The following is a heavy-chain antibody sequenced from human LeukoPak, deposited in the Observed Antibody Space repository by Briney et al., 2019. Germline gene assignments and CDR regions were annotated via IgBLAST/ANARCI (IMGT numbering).Heavy chain of an antibody. D-gene: IGHD3-9*01. CDR2: INPNSGGT. V-gene: IGHV1-2*02. J-gene: IGHJ4*02. Sequence: ASVKVSCKASGYTFTGYYMHWVRQAPGQGLEWMGWINPNSGGTNYAQKFQGRVTMTRDTSISTAYMELSRLRSDDTAVYYCARAYYDILTGYYNPVTLFNYWGQGTLVTVSS. CDR1: GYTFTGYY. CDR3: ARAYYDILTGYYNPVTLFNY.